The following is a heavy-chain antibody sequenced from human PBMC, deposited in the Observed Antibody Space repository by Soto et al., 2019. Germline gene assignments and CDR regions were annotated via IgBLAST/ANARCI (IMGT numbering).Heavy chain of an antibody. CDR1: GFTFSSYA. V-gene: IGHV3-30-3*01. CDR3: ARDRSRSSDAFDI. J-gene: IGHJ3*02. CDR2: ISYDGSNK. Sequence: QVQLVASGGGVVQPGRSLRLSCAASGFTFSSYAMHWVRQAPGKGLEWVAVISYDGSNKYYADSVKGRFTISRDNSKNTLYLQMNSLRAEDTAVYYCARDRSRSSDAFDIWGQGTMVTVSS.